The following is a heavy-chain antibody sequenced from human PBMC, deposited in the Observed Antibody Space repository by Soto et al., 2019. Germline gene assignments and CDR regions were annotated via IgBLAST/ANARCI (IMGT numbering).Heavy chain of an antibody. CDR3: ARADRAALTAPYYYYGMDV. J-gene: IGHJ6*02. V-gene: IGHV6-1*01. CDR2: TYYRSKWYN. Sequence: QTLSLTCAISGDSVSSNSAAWNWIRQSPSRGLEWLGRTYYRSKWYNDYAVSVKSRITINPDTSKNQFSLQLNSVTPEDTAVYYCARADRAALTAPYYYYGMDVWGQGTTVTVSS. CDR1: GDSVSSNSAA. D-gene: IGHD6-6*01.